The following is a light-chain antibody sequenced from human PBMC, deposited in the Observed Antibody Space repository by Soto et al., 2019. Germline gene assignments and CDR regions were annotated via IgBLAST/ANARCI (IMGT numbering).Light chain of an antibody. CDR3: QQATTFPLT. V-gene: IGKV1-12*01. Sequence: DIQMTQSPSSVSASVGDRVIITCRASQAFSNLLAWYQQKPGKAPKLLIYGASTLQGGVPSRFSGSESGTDFTLTISGVQPEDFAAYYCQQATTFPLTFGGGTKVEIK. CDR2: GAS. CDR1: QAFSNL. J-gene: IGKJ4*01.